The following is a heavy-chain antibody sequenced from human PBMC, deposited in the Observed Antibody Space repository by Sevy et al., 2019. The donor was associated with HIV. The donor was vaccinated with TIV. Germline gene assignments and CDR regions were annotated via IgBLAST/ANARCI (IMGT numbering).Heavy chain of an antibody. CDR1: GFTLSDYY. Sequence: GGSLRLSCTASGFTLSDYYMSWIRQAPGKGLQWISYISGSDDSGGDDTIYYADSVKGRFTISRDNAKNSLYLQMSSLSADDTAVYYCARDHVKDDKGGDYYYHAMDVWGRGTTVTVSS. CDR3: ARDHVKDDKGGDYYYHAMDV. J-gene: IGHJ6*02. D-gene: IGHD3-9*01. V-gene: IGHV3-11*01. CDR2: ISGSDDSGGDDTI.